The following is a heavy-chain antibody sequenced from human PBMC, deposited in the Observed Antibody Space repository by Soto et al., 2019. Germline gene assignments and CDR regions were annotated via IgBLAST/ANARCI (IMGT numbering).Heavy chain of an antibody. J-gene: IGHJ6*02. D-gene: IGHD3-22*01. Sequence: GGSLRLSCAASGFTFSSYSMNWVRQAPGKGLEWVSSISSSSSYIYYADSVKGRFTISRDNAKNSLYLQMNSLRAEDTTVYYCARDYKNYYDSSGLPAPYYYYGMDVWGQGTTVTVSS. CDR3: ARDYKNYYDSSGLPAPYYYYGMDV. CDR2: ISSSSSYI. CDR1: GFTFSSYS. V-gene: IGHV3-21*01.